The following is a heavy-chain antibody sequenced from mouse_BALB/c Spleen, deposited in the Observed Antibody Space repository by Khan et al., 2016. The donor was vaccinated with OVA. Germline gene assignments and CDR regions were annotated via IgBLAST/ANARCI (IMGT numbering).Heavy chain of an antibody. CDR3: ARENYKGRSCDAMDY. V-gene: IGHV1S41*01. CDR2: IGPGSSNA. J-gene: IGHJ4*01. Sequence: DLVKPGASVKLSCKASGYTFTSYWINWIKQRPGQGLEWIGRIGPGSSNAYYNDMFKDKATLTVDTSSNTAYIQLSSLSSEDSAVYFCARENYKGRSCDAMDYWGQGTSVTVSA. CDR1: GYTFTSYW. D-gene: IGHD1-1*01.